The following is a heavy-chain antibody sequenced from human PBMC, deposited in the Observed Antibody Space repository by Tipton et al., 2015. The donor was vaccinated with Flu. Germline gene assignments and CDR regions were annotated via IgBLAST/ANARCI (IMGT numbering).Heavy chain of an antibody. CDR1: GDSMGSGYF. Sequence: TLSLTCSVSGDSMGSGYFWGWIRQPPGQGLEWIGNIHRSGSPYYNPSLKSRVTMSVDTSRNYFSLKLYSVTAADTAVYYCARRDYSNNVAVPKNGIDSWGQGTLVTVTS. CDR2: IHRSGSP. CDR3: ARRDYSNNVAVPKNGIDS. V-gene: IGHV4-38-2*01. J-gene: IGHJ5*01. D-gene: IGHD4-11*01.